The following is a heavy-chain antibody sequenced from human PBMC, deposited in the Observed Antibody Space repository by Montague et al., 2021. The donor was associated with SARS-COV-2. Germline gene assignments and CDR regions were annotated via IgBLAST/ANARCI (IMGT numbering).Heavy chain of an antibody. D-gene: IGHD3-3*01. Sequence: SLRLSCAASGFTFSTYWMHWVRQGPGKGLVWVSRINSDGSSTAYADSVKGRFTISRDNAKNTLYLQMHSLRAEDTAVYYCAREPDYAFWIGYSQDAFDIWGQGTMVTVSS. CDR3: AREPDYAFWIGYSQDAFDI. J-gene: IGHJ3*02. CDR1: GFTFSTYW. V-gene: IGHV3-74*01. CDR2: INSDGSST.